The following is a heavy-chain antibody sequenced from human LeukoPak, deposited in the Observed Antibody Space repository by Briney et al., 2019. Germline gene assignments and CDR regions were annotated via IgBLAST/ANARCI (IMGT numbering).Heavy chain of an antibody. D-gene: IGHD6-13*01. CDR1: GYTFTGYY. V-gene: IGHV1-2*02. J-gene: IGHJ4*02. CDR3: ARDSEAAAATGGYYFDY. Sequence: ASVKVSCKASGYTFTGYYMHWVRQAPGQGLEWMGWINPNSGGTNYAQKFQGRVTMTRDTSISTAYMELSRLRSGDTAVYYCARDSEAAAATGGYYFDYWGQGTLVTVSS. CDR2: INPNSGGT.